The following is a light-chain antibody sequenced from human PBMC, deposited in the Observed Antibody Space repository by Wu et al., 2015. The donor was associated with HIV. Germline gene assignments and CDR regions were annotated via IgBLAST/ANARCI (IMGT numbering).Light chain of an antibody. J-gene: IGKJ4*01. Sequence: EIVLTQSPGTLSLSPGEGATLSCRASQSVSSSSLAWYQHKPGQAPRLLMYAASSRATDIPDRFSGSGSGTDYTLTISRLEPEDFAVYYCQQYGSSPTVTFGGGTKVEIK. CDR2: AAS. CDR1: QSVSSSS. CDR3: QQYGSSPTVT. V-gene: IGKV3-20*01.